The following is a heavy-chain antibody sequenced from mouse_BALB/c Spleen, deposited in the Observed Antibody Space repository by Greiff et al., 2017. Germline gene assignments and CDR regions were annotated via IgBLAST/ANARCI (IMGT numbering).Heavy chain of an antibody. D-gene: IGHD2-4*01. CDR2: IRLKSNNYAT. CDR1: GFTFSNYW. Sequence: EVMLVESGGGLVQPGGSMKLSCVASGFTFSNYWMNWVRQSPEKGLEWVAEIRLKSNNYATHYAESVKGRFTISRDDSKSSVYLQMNNLRAEDTGIYYCTRPIYYDYEDYAMDYWGQGTSVTVSS. J-gene: IGHJ4*01. V-gene: IGHV6-6*02. CDR3: TRPIYYDYEDYAMDY.